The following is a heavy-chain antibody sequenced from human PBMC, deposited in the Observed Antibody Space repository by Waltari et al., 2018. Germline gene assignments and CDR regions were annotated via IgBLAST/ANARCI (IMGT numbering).Heavy chain of an antibody. CDR2: ISGKGVSR. D-gene: IGHD1-7*01. CDR3: AKAHWDYGNYYYYYMDG. J-gene: IGHJ6*03. CDR1: GFTFSSYA. Sequence: EVQLVESGGGLVQPGGSLRLSCAASGFTFSSYAMNWVRQAPGKGPEWVSTISGKGVSRYYGDSVEGRFTISRDNSRNTVYLQMSSLRAEDTAIYYCAKAHWDYGNYYYYYMDGWGNGTTVIVSS. V-gene: IGHV3-23*04.